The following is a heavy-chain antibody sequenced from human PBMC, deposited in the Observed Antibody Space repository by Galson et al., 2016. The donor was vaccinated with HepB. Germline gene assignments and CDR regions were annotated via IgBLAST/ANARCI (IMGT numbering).Heavy chain of an antibody. D-gene: IGHD3-10*01. V-gene: IGHV3-23*01. Sequence: SLRLSCAASGFAFSNYALGWVRQAPGKGLEWVSVITNRGPITYYGDSVKGRFTISRDNSKNMLTLQMNSLRAEDTAVYYCARGSYPSGAFDYWGQGALVTVSS. CDR1: GFAFSNYA. CDR3: ARGSYPSGAFDY. J-gene: IGHJ4*02. CDR2: ITNRGPIT.